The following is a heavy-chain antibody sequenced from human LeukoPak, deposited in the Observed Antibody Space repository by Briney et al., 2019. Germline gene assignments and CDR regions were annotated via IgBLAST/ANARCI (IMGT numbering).Heavy chain of an antibody. J-gene: IGHJ3*02. Sequence: ASVKVSCKASGYTFTGYYIHWVRRAPGQGLEWMGWINPNSGGTNYAQNFQGSVTMSRDTSINTAYMELNRLTSDDTAMYYCARVGSGSSYNGAFDIWGQGTVVIVSS. CDR2: INPNSGGT. D-gene: IGHD3-10*01. CDR3: ARVGSGSSYNGAFDI. CDR1: GYTFTGYY. V-gene: IGHV1-2*02.